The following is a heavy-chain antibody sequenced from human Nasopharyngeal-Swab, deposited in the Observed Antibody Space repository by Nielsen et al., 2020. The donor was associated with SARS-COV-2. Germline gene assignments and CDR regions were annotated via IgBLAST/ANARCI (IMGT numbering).Heavy chain of an antibody. D-gene: IGHD2-2*01. V-gene: IGHV3-23*01. CDR1: GFTFSSYA. J-gene: IGHJ6*03. CDR2: ISGSGGST. Sequence: GESLKISCAASGFTFSSYAMSWVRQAPGKGLEWVSAISGSGGSTYYADSVTGRFTISRDNSKNTLYLQMNSLRAEDTAVYYCAKRTSYCSSTSCYELNYYYMDVWGKGTTVTVSS. CDR3: AKRTSYCSSTSCYELNYYYMDV.